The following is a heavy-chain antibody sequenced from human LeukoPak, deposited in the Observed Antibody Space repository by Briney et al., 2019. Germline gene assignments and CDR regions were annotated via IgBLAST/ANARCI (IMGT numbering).Heavy chain of an antibody. D-gene: IGHD6-19*01. CDR2: IYHYGST. Sequence: SETLSLTCIVSGYSISSGYYWGWIRQPPGKGLEWIGSIYHYGSTYYNPSLKSRVTISVDTSKNQFSLKLSSVTAADTAVYYCARMEAVAGTVTFDYWGHGTLVTVSS. CDR1: GYSISSGYY. V-gene: IGHV4-38-2*02. J-gene: IGHJ4*01. CDR3: ARMEAVAGTVTFDY.